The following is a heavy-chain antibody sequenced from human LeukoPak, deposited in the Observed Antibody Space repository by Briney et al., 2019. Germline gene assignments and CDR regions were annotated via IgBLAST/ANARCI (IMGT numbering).Heavy chain of an antibody. Sequence: PSETLSLTCIVSGGSISGYYWSWIRQPPGKGLEWIGYIYYSGSTNFNPSLKSRVTISVDTSKNQFSLKLSSVTAADTAVYYCAKIGYCSGDSCRGFDPWGQGTLVTVSS. CDR3: AKIGYCSGDSCRGFDP. D-gene: IGHD2-15*01. V-gene: IGHV4-59*08. CDR2: IYYSGST. J-gene: IGHJ5*02. CDR1: GGSISGYY.